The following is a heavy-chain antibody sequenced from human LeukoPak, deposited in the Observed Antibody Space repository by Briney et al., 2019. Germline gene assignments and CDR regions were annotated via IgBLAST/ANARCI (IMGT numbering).Heavy chain of an antibody. Sequence: GGSLRLSCAASGFTFSSYAMSWVRQAPGKGLEWVSAISGSGGSTYYADSVKGRFTISRDNSKNTLYLQMKSLRAEDTAVYYCARGHYDILTGYYIPWYFDYWGQGTLVTVSS. CDR3: ARGHYDILTGYYIPWYFDY. CDR1: GFTFSSYA. V-gene: IGHV3-23*01. J-gene: IGHJ4*02. CDR2: ISGSGGST. D-gene: IGHD3-9*01.